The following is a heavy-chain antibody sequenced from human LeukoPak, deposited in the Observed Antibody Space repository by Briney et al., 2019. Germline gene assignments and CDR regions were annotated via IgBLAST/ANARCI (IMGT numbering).Heavy chain of an antibody. CDR2: INRSAST. Sequence: SQTLSLTCAVSGGSISSGGYSWSWIPQPPGKGLGGNGYINRSASTYPTPYLKSRVTIAVDRSKYQFSLKLSSVTAADTAVYYCARRVVYCYGYEGPFVCWGQGTLVTASS. CDR1: GGSISSGGYS. D-gene: IGHD5-18*01. J-gene: IGHJ4*02. CDR3: ARRVVYCYGYEGPFVC. V-gene: IGHV4-30-2*01.